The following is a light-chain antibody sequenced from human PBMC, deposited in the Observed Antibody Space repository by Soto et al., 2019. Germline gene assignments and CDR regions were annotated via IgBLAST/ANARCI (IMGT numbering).Light chain of an antibody. J-gene: IGKJ1*01. Sequence: EIVLTQSPATLSLSPGERATLPCRASQGVSSYLAWYQQKPGQAPRLLIYDASNRATGIPARFSGSGPGTDFTLTISSLEPEDFAVYYCQQRSNWPWTFGQGTKVEIK. CDR2: DAS. V-gene: IGKV3D-11*01. CDR1: QGVSSY. CDR3: QQRSNWPWT.